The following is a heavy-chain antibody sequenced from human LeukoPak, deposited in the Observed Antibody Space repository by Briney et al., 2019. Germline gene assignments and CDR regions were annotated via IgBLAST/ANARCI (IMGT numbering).Heavy chain of an antibody. V-gene: IGHV5-51*01. CDR2: FSPGDSDS. J-gene: IGHJ4*02. D-gene: IGHD6-19*01. Sequence: GESLKISCKGSGYSFTNYWIGWVRQMPGKDLEWMGIFSPGDSDSRYSPSFRGQVTISADKSISTVYLQWSSLKASDTAMYYCARLASAWNLDYWGQGTLITVSS. CDR1: GYSFTNYW. CDR3: ARLASAWNLDY.